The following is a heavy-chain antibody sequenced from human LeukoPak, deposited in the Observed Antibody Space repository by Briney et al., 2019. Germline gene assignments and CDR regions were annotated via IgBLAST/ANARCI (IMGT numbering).Heavy chain of an antibody. CDR3: ASNSAAPSPYYYYGMDV. D-gene: IGHD6-13*01. CDR1: GGTFSSYA. Sequence: ASVKVSCKASGGTFSSYAISWVRQAPGQGLEWMGGIIPIFGTANYAQKFQGRVTITADESTSTAYMELSSLRSEDTAAYYCASNSAAPSPYYYYGMDVWGQGTTVTVSS. CDR2: IIPIFGTA. J-gene: IGHJ6*02. V-gene: IGHV1-69*13.